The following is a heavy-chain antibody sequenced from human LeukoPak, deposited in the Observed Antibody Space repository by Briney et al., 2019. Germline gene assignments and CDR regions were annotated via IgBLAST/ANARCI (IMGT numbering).Heavy chain of an antibody. CDR1: GGSISSHY. V-gene: IGHV4-59*08. Sequence: PSETLSLTCSVSGGSISSHYWSWIRQPPGKGLEWSGYIYFSGSTTYNPSLKSRVTISVDTSKNQFSLKLSSVTAADTAVYYCARRAVYGATYYFDYWGQGTLVTVSS. D-gene: IGHD4-17*01. CDR3: ARRAVYGATYYFDY. CDR2: IYFSGST. J-gene: IGHJ4*02.